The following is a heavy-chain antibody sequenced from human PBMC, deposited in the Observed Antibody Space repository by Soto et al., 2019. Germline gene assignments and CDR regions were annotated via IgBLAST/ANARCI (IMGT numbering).Heavy chain of an antibody. V-gene: IGHV4-59*01. CDR1: GGSTTSDY. J-gene: IGHJ4*02. D-gene: IGHD3-10*01. CDR2: IFHSLGA. Sequence: PSETLSLTCTVSGGSTTSDYWSWIRQPPGKGLEWLGYIFHSLGAKYNPSLGSRGTISLDTSKNQLSLSLRSVTAADTAIYFCVRDINGSGDYWGQGTLVTVSS. CDR3: VRDINGSGDY.